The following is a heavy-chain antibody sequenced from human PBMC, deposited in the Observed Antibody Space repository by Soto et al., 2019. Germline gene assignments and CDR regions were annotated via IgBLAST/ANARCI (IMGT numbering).Heavy chain of an antibody. CDR1: GFTFSGNG. V-gene: IGHV3-30*18. Sequence: QVQLVESGGGVVQPGRSLRLSCAASGFTFSGNGMHWVRQAPGKGLEWVAVMSNDGSHTSYADSAKGRFTISRDNSKNTLYLQMNSLRAEDSGIYYCTKGCSSSSNCYIIDYWGQGALVTVSS. D-gene: IGHD2-15*01. CDR2: MSNDGSHT. J-gene: IGHJ4*02. CDR3: TKGCSSSSNCYIIDY.